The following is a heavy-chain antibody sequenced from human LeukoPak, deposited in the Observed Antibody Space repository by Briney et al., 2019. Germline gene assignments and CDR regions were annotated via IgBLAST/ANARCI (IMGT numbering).Heavy chain of an antibody. CDR2: IKQDGSEK. CDR3: AKDIIAARPHFDY. V-gene: IGHV3-7*01. CDR1: GFTFSSYW. J-gene: IGHJ4*02. D-gene: IGHD6-6*01. Sequence: SGGFLRLSCAASGFTFSSYWMSWVRQAPGKGLEWVANIKQDGSEKYYADSVKGRFTISRDNSKNTLYLQMNSLRAEDTAVYYCAKDIIAARPHFDYWGQGTLVTVSS.